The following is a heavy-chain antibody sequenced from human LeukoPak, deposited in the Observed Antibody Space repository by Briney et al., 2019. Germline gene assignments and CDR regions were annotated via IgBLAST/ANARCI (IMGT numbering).Heavy chain of an antibody. CDR3: TTAWIQLWSGGDY. CDR2: IKSKTDGGTT. Sequence: GGSLRLSCAASGFTFSNAWMSWVRQAPGKGLEWVGRIKSKTDGGTTDYAAPVKGRFTISRDDSKNTLYLQMNSLKTEDTAVYYCTTAWIQLWSGGDYWGQGTLVTVSS. CDR1: GFTFSNAW. J-gene: IGHJ4*02. V-gene: IGHV3-15*01. D-gene: IGHD5-18*01.